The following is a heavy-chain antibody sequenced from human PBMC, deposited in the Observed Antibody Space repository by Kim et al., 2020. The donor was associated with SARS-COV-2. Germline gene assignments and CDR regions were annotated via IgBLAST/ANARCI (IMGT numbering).Heavy chain of an antibody. CDR2: TSYDGSNT. Sequence: GGSLRLSCAASGFTFSSYGMHWVRQAPGKGLEWVSATSYDGSNTYYADSVKGRFTISRDNSKNTLYLQMNSLRVEDTAVYYCAKTCTAPSTSYYFGY. CDR3: AKTCTAPSTSYYFGY. J-gene: IGHJ4*01. V-gene: IGHV3-33*06. D-gene: IGHD2-8*01. CDR1: GFTFSSYG.